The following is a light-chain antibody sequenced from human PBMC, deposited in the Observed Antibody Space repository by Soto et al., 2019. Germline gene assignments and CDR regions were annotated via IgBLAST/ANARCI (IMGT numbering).Light chain of an antibody. V-gene: IGLV1-40*01. CDR3: QSYDNSLSGVV. CDR1: SSNIGNDYV. J-gene: IGLJ2*01. CDR2: GYN. Sequence: QSVLTQPPSVSAAPGQKVTISCSGGSSNIGNDYVAWYLQLPGTAPKLLIYGYNNRPSGVPDRFSGSKSGTSASLAITGLQAGDEADYYCQSYDNSLSGVVIGGGTKLTVL.